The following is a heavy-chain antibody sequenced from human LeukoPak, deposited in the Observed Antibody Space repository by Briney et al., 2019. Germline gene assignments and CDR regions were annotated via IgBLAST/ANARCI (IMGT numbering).Heavy chain of an antibody. CDR2: TNHSGST. Sequence: SETLSLTCAVYGGSFSGYYWSWIRQPPGKGLEWIGETNHSGSTNYNPSLKSRVTISVDTSKNQFSLKLSSVTAAGTAVYYCARVPRRGGHYYGMDVWGQGTTVTVSS. V-gene: IGHV4-34*01. J-gene: IGHJ6*02. CDR1: GGSFSGYY. CDR3: ARVPRRGGHYYGMDV. D-gene: IGHD3-10*01.